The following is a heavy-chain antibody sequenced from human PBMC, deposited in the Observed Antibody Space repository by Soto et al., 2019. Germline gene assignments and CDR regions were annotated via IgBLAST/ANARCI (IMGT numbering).Heavy chain of an antibody. J-gene: IGHJ3*02. CDR2: IIPIFGAP. CDR1: GGSFSTDV. CDR3: VREMSSSWYAAFDI. V-gene: IGHV1-69*06. D-gene: IGHD6-13*01. Sequence: QVQLIQSGAEVNKPGSSVRVSCKAYGGSFSTDVITWVRQAPGQGLEWMGGIIPIFGAPNYAQKLQGRVTITADNATDTAYMDLIGLRSEDTAVYYCVREMSSSWYAAFDIWGPGTMVTVSS.